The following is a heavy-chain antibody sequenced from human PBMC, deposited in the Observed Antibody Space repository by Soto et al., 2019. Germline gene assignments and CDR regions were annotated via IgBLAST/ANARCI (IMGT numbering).Heavy chain of an antibody. J-gene: IGHJ6*04. CDR3: ARQAGPTLGYYNGMDV. Sequence: QVQLVQSGAEGKKPGASVKVSCKASGYTFTSYGISWVRQAPGEGLEWMGWISAYNGNTNYVQKLQGRVTMTIDTSTRTAYMELRSLRSDDTAVYYCARQAGPTLGYYNGMDVWGKGTTVTVSS. D-gene: IGHD1-26*01. CDR1: GYTFTSYG. V-gene: IGHV1-18*01. CDR2: ISAYNGNT.